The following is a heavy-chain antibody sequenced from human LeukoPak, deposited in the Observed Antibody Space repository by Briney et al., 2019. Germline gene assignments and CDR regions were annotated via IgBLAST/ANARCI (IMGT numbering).Heavy chain of an antibody. J-gene: IGHJ4*02. Sequence: PSETLSLTCAVYGGSFSGYYWRWIRQPPGKGLEWIGEINHSGSTNYNPSLKSRVTISVDTSKNQFSLKLSSVTAADTAVYYCARRRITMIGIVPFFDYWGQGTLVTVSS. CDR2: INHSGST. D-gene: IGHD3-22*01. V-gene: IGHV4-34*01. CDR3: ARRRITMIGIVPFFDY. CDR1: GGSFSGYY.